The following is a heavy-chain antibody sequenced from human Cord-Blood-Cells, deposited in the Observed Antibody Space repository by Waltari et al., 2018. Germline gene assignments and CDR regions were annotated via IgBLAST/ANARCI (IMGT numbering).Heavy chain of an antibody. CDR1: GGSFSGYY. D-gene: IGHD1-26*01. V-gene: IGHV4-34*01. CDR2: INHSGSN. CDR3: ARLQSGDAFDI. Sequence: QVQLQQWGAGLLKPSETLSLTCAVYGGSFSGYYRSWIRQPPRKGLEWIGEINHSGSNNYNTSLKIRVTISVDMSKNQFSLKLSSVTAADTSVYYCARLQSGDAFDIWGQGTMVTVSS. J-gene: IGHJ3*02.